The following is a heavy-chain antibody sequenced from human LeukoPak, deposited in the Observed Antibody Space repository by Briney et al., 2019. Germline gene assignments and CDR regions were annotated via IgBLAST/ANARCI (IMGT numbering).Heavy chain of an antibody. CDR1: GFTFSSYW. J-gene: IGHJ4*02. V-gene: IGHV3-74*01. Sequence: GGSLRLSCAASGFTFSSYWMHWVRQAPGKGLVWVSRINSDGSSTSYADSVKGRFTISRDNAKNSLYLQMNSLRAEDTAVYYCATGQWPSSGALFDYWGQGTLVTVSS. CDR2: INSDGSST. D-gene: IGHD6-19*01. CDR3: ATGQWPSSGALFDY.